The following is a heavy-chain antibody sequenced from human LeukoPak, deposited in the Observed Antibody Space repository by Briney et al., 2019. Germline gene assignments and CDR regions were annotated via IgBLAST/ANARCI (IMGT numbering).Heavy chain of an antibody. CDR3: ARFSSTSWWKYYFDY. Sequence: SETLSLTCAVSGYSISSGYYWGWIRQPPGKGLEWIGSIYHSGSTYYNPSLKSRVTISVDTSKNQFFLKLSSVTAADTAVYYCARFSSTSWWKYYFDYWGQGTLVTVSS. V-gene: IGHV4-38-2*01. J-gene: IGHJ4*02. D-gene: IGHD2-2*01. CDR1: GYSISSGYY. CDR2: IYHSGST.